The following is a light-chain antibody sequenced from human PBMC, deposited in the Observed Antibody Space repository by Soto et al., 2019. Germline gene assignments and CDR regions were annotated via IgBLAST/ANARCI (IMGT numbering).Light chain of an antibody. J-gene: IGKJ4*02. CDR2: AAS. CDR3: QQANRFPLT. CDR1: QGIISR. Sequence: DSQMTQSPSSVAASVGDRVTITCLASQGIISRLAWNQQQPGKAPNLLIYAASNLQSGVPSRFSGSVSETDFTLTIGSLQPEECATYCCQQANRFPLTCGGGTKVDI. V-gene: IGKV1-12*01.